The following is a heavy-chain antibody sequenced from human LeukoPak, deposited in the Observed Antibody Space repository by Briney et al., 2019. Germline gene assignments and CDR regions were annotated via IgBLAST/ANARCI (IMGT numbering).Heavy chain of an antibody. CDR2: ISSSSSYI. Sequence: GGSLRLTCAASGFTFSSYSMNWVRQAPGKGLEWVSSISSSSSYIYYADSVKGRFTISRDNAKNSLYLQMNSLRAEDTAVYYCARDLTSKLDVWGKGTTVTVSS. V-gene: IGHV3-21*01. CDR1: GFTFSSYS. CDR3: ARDLTSKLDV. J-gene: IGHJ6*04.